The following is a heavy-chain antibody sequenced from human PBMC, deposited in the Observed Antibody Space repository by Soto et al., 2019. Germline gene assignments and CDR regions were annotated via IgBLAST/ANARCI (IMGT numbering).Heavy chain of an antibody. D-gene: IGHD6-19*01. CDR2: IYHSGST. Sequence: QLQMQESGSGLVKPSQTLSLTCAVSGGSISSGGHSWSWIRQPPGKGLEWIGYIYHSGSTYYNPSLKSRVTISVDRSKNQFSLKLSSVTAADTAVYYCATAGGLGAVAADYWGQVTLVTVSS. CDR1: GGSISSGGHS. V-gene: IGHV4-30-2*01. CDR3: ATAGGLGAVAADY. J-gene: IGHJ4*02.